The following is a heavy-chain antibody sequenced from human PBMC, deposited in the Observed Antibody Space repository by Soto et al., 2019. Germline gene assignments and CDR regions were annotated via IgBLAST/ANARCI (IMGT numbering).Heavy chain of an antibody. Sequence: PSETLSLTCTVSGGSISSYYWSWIRQPPGKGLEWIGYIYYSGSTNYNPSLKSRVTISIDTSKKQFSLKLNSVTAADTAVYYCARTTITMYGVGNFDYWVQGTLVTVSS. CDR3: ARTTITMYGVGNFDY. D-gene: IGHD3-3*01. CDR1: GGSISSYY. J-gene: IGHJ4*02. CDR2: IYYSGST. V-gene: IGHV4-59*01.